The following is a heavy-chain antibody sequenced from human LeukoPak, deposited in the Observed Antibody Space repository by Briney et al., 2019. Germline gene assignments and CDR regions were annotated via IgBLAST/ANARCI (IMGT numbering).Heavy chain of an antibody. CDR2: ISWNSGSI. CDR3: AKDMSSSGYYYNFDY. V-gene: IGHV3-9*01. CDR1: GFTFDDYA. J-gene: IGHJ4*02. D-gene: IGHD3-22*01. Sequence: PGGSLRLSCAASGFTFDDYAMHCVRQAPGKGLEWVSGISWNSGSIGYADSVKGRFTISRDNAKNSLFLQMNSLRAEDTALYYCAKDMSSSGYYYNFDYWGQGTLVTVSS.